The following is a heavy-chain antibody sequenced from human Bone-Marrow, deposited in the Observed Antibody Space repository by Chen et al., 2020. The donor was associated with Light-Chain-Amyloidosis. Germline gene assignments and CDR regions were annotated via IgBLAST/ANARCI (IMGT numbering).Heavy chain of an antibody. J-gene: IGHJ4*02. D-gene: IGHD6-19*01. CDR3: TNAKMAGAVAGGFDY. CDR2: ISGSGGST. CDR1: GFTFRSYA. Sequence: ELQLVESGGGLVQPGGSLRISCAASGFTFRSYAMSWVRQARGKGLEWVSAISGSGGSTYYAGSVKGRFTISRDNSKNTLYLQMNSLRAEDTAVYYCTNAKMAGAVAGGFDYWGQGTLVTVSS. V-gene: IGHV3-23*04.